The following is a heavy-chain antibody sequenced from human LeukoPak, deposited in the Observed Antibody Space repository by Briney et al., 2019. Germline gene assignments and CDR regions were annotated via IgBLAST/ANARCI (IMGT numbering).Heavy chain of an antibody. J-gene: IGHJ4*02. CDR3: AKDTPPDYVWGSYRLEY. D-gene: IGHD3-16*02. CDR1: GFTFSSYG. CDR2: IRYDGSNK. V-gene: IGHV3-30*02. Sequence: GGSLRLSCAASGFTFSSYGMHWVRQAPGKGLEWVAFIRYDGSNKYYADSVKGRFTISRDNSKNTLYLQMNSLRVEDTAVYYCAKDTPPDYVWGSYRLEYWGQGTLVTVSS.